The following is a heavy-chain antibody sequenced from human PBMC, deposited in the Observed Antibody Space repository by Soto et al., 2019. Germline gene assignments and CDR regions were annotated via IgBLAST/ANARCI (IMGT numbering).Heavy chain of an antibody. CDR3: AKTPGGAYYYGMDV. CDR2: ISGSGATT. CDR1: GFTFSSYG. Sequence: EVQLLESGGGLVQPGGSLRLSCAVSGFTFSSYGMSWVRQAPGKGLEWVSAISGSGATTYYADSVKGRFTVSRDNSKNTRYLRMSSLRAEDTAVYYCAKTPGGAYYYGMDVWGQGTTVTVSS. V-gene: IGHV3-23*01. J-gene: IGHJ6*02. D-gene: IGHD2-15*01.